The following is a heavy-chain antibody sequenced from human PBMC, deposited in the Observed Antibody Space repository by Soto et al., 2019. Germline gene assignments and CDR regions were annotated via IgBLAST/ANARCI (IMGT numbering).Heavy chain of an antibody. V-gene: IGHV1-3*01. CDR1: GYTFSSYA. Sequence: QVHLVQSGAEVRKPGASVKVSCKASGYTFSSYAMHWVRQAPGQRLEWMGWSNAGYGNTKSSQKFQDRVTISRDTSASTAYMELTSLRSEDTAVYYCARDTGDGTFDCWGQGTLVTVSS. CDR3: ARDTGDGTFDC. CDR2: SNAGYGNT. J-gene: IGHJ4*02. D-gene: IGHD7-27*01.